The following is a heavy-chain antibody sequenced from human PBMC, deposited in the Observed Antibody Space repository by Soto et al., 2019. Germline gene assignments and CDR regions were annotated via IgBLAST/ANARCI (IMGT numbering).Heavy chain of an antibody. Sequence: TSETLSLTCTVSGGSISSGGYYWSWIRQHPGKVLQLICYIYSSASTYYHPSLKIRVTISVDTSKNQFSLKLSSVTAADTAVYYCASAPPHYYDSSGDNWFDPWGQGTLVTVS. CDR2: IYSSAST. D-gene: IGHD3-22*01. CDR3: ASAPPHYYDSSGDNWFDP. CDR1: GGSISSGGYY. V-gene: IGHV4-31*03. J-gene: IGHJ5*02.